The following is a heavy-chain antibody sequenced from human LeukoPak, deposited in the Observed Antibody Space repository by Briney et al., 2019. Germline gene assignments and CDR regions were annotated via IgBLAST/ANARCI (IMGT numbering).Heavy chain of an antibody. CDR2: INHSGST. J-gene: IGHJ4*02. D-gene: IGHD5-24*01. V-gene: IGHV4-34*01. Sequence: SETLSLTCAVYGASISGYYWGWIRQPPGKGLEWIGEINHSGSTNNNPSLKSRVTISLDTSKNQFSLKLTSVTAADTAVYYCARASEMAAPDLDYWGQGTLVTVSS. CDR1: GASISGYY. CDR3: ARASEMAAPDLDY.